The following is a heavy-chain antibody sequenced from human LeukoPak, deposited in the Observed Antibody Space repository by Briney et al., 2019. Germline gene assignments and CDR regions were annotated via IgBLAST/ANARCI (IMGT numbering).Heavy chain of an antibody. CDR2: VQHSGST. Sequence: SETLSLTCAVFGGSFSGYYWSWIRQPPGKELEWIGEVQHSGSTNYSPSLQSRVTISVDTSKNQFSLKLSSVTAADTAVYYCARGRWLQPLHWGQGTLVTVSS. V-gene: IGHV4-34*01. J-gene: IGHJ4*02. CDR3: ARGRWLQPLH. D-gene: IGHD5-24*01. CDR1: GGSFSGYY.